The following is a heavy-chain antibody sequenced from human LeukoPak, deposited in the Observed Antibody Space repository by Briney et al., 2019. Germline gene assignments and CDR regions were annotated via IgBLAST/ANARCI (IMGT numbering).Heavy chain of an antibody. Sequence: GGSLRLSCAASGFKFDDYAMHWVRQAPGKGLEWVSGISWNSGSLLYADSVKGRFTISRDNAKNSLYLQMNSLRAEDTAVYYCARATASNWFDPWGQGTLVTVSS. D-gene: IGHD2-21*01. V-gene: IGHV3-9*01. J-gene: IGHJ5*02. CDR2: ISWNSGSL. CDR1: GFKFDDYA. CDR3: ARATASNWFDP.